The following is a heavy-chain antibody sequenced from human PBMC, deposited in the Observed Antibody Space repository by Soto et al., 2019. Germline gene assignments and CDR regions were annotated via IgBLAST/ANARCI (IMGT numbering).Heavy chain of an antibody. V-gene: IGHV4-4*07. CDR1: GGPMSSYY. CDR3: ARGQRFSDWFDP. Sequence: LSLTCTVSGGPMSSYYWTWIRQPAGKGLEWIGRVYSSGGTHYSPSLKSRVTISLDTSKNQFSLRLLSVTDADTAVYFCARGQRFSDWFDPWGQGTLVTVSS. D-gene: IGHD3-3*01. CDR2: VYSSGGT. J-gene: IGHJ5*02.